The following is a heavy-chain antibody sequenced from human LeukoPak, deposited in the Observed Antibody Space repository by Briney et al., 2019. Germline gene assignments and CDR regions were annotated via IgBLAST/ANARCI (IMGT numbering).Heavy chain of an antibody. CDR2: IYHSGST. CDR1: GYSISSGYY. V-gene: IGHV4-38-2*01. Sequence: PSETLSLTCAVSGYSISSGYYWGWIRQPPGKGLEWIGNIYHSGSTHYNPSLKSRVTISVDTSKNQFSLKLSSVTAADTAVYYCASRYYNSSGYYQFDYWGQGTLVTVSS. D-gene: IGHD3-22*01. J-gene: IGHJ4*02. CDR3: ASRYYNSSGYYQFDY.